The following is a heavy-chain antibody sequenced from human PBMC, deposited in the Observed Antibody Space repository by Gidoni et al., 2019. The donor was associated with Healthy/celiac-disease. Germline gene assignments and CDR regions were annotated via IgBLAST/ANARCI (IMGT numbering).Heavy chain of an antibody. V-gene: IGHV4-38-2*02. J-gene: IGHJ6*02. CDR2: IYHSGST. CDR3: ARVGYYLYYYYGMDV. Sequence: QVQLQESGPGLVKPSETLSLTCTVSGYSIRSGYYWGWIRQPPGKGLEWIGSIYHSGSTYYNPSLKSRVTISVDTSKNQFSLKLSSVTAADTAVYYCARVGYYLYYYYGMDVWGQGTTVTVSS. CDR1: GYSIRSGYY. D-gene: IGHD2-21*01.